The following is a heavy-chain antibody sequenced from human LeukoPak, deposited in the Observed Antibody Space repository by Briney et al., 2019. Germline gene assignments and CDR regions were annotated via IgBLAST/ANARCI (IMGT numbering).Heavy chain of an antibody. J-gene: IGHJ3*02. CDR1: GFTVSSNY. CDR3: ARVTYYYDSSGYYHYDAFDI. CDR2: IYSGGST. V-gene: IGHV3-53*01. D-gene: IGHD3-22*01. Sequence: GGSLRLSCAASGFTVSSNYMSWVRQAPGKGLEWVSVIYSGGSTYYADSVKGRFTISRDNSKNTLYLQMNSLRAEDTAVYYCARVTYYYDSSGYYHYDAFDIWGQGTMVTVSS.